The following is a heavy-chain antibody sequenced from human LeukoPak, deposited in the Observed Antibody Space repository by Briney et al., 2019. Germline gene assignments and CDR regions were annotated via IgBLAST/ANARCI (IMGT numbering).Heavy chain of an antibody. CDR3: ARDRFRYCSGGSCDAFDI. CDR1: GFTFSSYA. Sequence: GGSLRLSCAASGFTFSSYAMHWVRQAPGKGLEWVAVISYDGSNKYYADSVKGRFTISRDNSKNTLYLQMNSLRAEDTAVYYCARDRFRYCSGGSCDAFDIWGQGTMVTVSS. D-gene: IGHD2-15*01. V-gene: IGHV3-30-3*01. J-gene: IGHJ3*02. CDR2: ISYDGSNK.